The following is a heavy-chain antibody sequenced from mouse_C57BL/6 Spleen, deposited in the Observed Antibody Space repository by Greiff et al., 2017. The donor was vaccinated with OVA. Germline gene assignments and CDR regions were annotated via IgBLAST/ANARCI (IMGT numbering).Heavy chain of an antibody. J-gene: IGHJ1*03. CDR2: INYDGSST. CDR1: GFTFSDYY. D-gene: IGHD1-1*01. CDR3: ARAPTVVDWYFDV. Sequence: EVMLVESEGGLVQPGSSMKLSCTASGFTFSDYYMAWVRQVPEKGLEWVANINYDGSSTYYLDSLKSRFIISRDNAKNILYLQMSSLKSEDTATYYCARAPTVVDWYFDVWGTGTTVTGSS. V-gene: IGHV5-16*01.